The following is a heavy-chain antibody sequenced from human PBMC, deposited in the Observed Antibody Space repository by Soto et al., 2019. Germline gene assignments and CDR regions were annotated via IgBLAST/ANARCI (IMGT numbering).Heavy chain of an antibody. D-gene: IGHD3-16*02. CDR2: ISGSGGST. V-gene: IGHV3-23*01. Sequence: GGALRLSCAASGFTFSSYAMSWVRQAPGKGLEWVSAISGSGGSTYYADSVKGRFTISRDNSKNTLYLQMNSLRAEDTAVYYCAKDRIHLGELSYNWFDPWGQGTLVNVSS. CDR1: GFTFSSYA. CDR3: AKDRIHLGELSYNWFDP. J-gene: IGHJ5*02.